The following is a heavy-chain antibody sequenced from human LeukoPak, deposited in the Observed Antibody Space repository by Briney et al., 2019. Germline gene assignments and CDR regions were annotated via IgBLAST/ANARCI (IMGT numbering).Heavy chain of an antibody. CDR2: ISYDGSNK. Sequence: PGGSLRLSCAASGFTFSSYGMHWVRQGPGKGLEWVAVISYDGSNKYYADSVKGRFTISRDNSKNTLYLQMNSLRAEDTAVYYCAKLMGELATVDYRGQGTLVTVSS. J-gene: IGHJ4*02. D-gene: IGHD1-26*01. V-gene: IGHV3-30*18. CDR1: GFTFSSYG. CDR3: AKLMGELATVDY.